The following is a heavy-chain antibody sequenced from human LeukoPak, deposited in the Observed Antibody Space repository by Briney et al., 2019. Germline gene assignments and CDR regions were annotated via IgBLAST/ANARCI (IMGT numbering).Heavy chain of an antibody. V-gene: IGHV3-23*01. D-gene: IGHD2-15*01. J-gene: IGHJ6*02. Sequence: PGGSLRLSCAASGFTFSNYAMTWVRQAPGKGLEWVSAISGGGGYTNTYYADSVKGRFTISRDNSKNTLYLQMDSLRAEDTAIYYCAKKGDGSGGTCYSCFYAMDVWGQGTTVTVSS. CDR1: GFTFSNYA. CDR2: ISGGGGYTNT. CDR3: AKKGDGSGGTCYSCFYAMDV.